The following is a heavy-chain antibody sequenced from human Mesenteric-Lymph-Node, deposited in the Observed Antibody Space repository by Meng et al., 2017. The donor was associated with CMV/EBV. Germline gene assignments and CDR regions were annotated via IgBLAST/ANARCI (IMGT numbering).Heavy chain of an antibody. CDR2: ISNSGDRT. D-gene: IGHD4-11*01. Sequence: GESLKISCAASGFIFSNYAMSWVRQAPGKGLEWVAGISNSGDRTYYADSVKGRFTISRDNSKNTLYLQMNSLRAEDTAVHYCVKDLTTATTYFEYWGQGTLVTVSS. V-gene: IGHV3-23*01. CDR1: GFIFSNYA. CDR3: VKDLTTATTYFEY. J-gene: IGHJ4*02.